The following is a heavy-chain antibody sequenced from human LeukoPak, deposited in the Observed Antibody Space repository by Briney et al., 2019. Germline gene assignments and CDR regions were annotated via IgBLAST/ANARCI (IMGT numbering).Heavy chain of an antibody. CDR1: GFTFEDYG. CDR2: INWNGDST. CDR3: ARVSGAVVPAAACFDF. V-gene: IGHV3-20*04. Sequence: PGGSLRLSCAASGFTFEDYGMSWVRQAPGKGLEWVSGINWNGDSTGYADSVKGRFTISRDNARNSVYLQMNSLRAEDTAFYYCARVSGAVVPAAACFDFWGQGTLVTVSS. D-gene: IGHD2-2*01. J-gene: IGHJ4*02.